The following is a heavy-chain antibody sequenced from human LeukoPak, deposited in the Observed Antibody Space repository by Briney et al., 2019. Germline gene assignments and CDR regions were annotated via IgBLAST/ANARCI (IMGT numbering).Heavy chain of an antibody. Sequence: GGSLRLSCAASGFTFSSYEMNWVRQAPGKGLEWVSYISSSGSTIYYADSVKGRFTISRDNAKNSLYLQMNSLRAEDTAVYYCARWGVYSSSWYARYYYYYMDVWGKGTTVTISS. CDR3: ARWGVYSSSWYARYYYYYMDV. CDR2: ISSSGSTI. CDR1: GFTFSSYE. J-gene: IGHJ6*03. V-gene: IGHV3-48*03. D-gene: IGHD6-13*01.